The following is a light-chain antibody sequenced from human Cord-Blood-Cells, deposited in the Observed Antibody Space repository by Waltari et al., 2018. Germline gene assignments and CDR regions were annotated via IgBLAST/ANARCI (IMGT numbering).Light chain of an antibody. CDR3: MQALQTPYS. V-gene: IGKV2-28*01. Sequence: DIVMTQSPLSLPVTPGEPASISCRSSQSLLHSNGYNYLDWYLQRPGQSPQLLIYLGSSRASGVPDRFSGSGSGTDFTLKISRVEAEDVGVYYCMQALQTPYSFGQVTKLEIK. J-gene: IGKJ2*03. CDR1: QSLLHSNGYNY. CDR2: LGS.